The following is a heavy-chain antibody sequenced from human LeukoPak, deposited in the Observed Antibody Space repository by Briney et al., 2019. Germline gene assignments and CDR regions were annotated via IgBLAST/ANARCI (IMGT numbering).Heavy chain of an antibody. Sequence: GGSLRLSCAASGFAFITYWMHWVRQSPGKGRVWVSRIRPEGTTTAYADSVKGCFTISRDNAKNTLFLQMNSLSAEDTAVYCCARDLAWILFACWGQGTLVTVSS. CDR1: GFAFITYW. CDR2: IRPEGTTT. J-gene: IGHJ4*02. V-gene: IGHV3-74*03. D-gene: IGHD2-2*03. CDR3: ARDLAWILFAC.